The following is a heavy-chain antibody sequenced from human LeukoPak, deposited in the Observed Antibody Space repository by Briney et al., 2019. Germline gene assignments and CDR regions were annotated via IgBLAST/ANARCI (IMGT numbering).Heavy chain of an antibody. CDR1: GGTISSYY. V-gene: IGHV4-59*01. J-gene: IGHJ4*02. CDR2: IHDSGST. D-gene: IGHD3-10*01. CDR3: ARVGTYGSGSYLSWLDY. Sequence: PSETLSLTCTVSGGTISSYYWNWIRQPPGKGLQWIGYIHDSGSTKYNPSLKSRVTISVDTSKNQFSLKLSSVTAADTAVYYCARVGTYGSGSYLSWLDYWGQGTLVTVSS.